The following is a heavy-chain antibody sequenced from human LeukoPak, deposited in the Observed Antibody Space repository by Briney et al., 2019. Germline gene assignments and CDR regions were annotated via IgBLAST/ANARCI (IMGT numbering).Heavy chain of an antibody. Sequence: GGSLRLSCAASGFTFSSYAMSWVRQAPGRGLEWVSAISGSGGSTYYADSVKGRFTISRDNSKNTLYLQMNSLRAEDTAVYYCARGAVAVAGRGSFDYWGQGTLVTVSS. D-gene: IGHD6-19*01. CDR3: ARGAVAVAGRGSFDY. CDR1: GFTFSSYA. J-gene: IGHJ4*02. V-gene: IGHV3-23*01. CDR2: ISGSGGST.